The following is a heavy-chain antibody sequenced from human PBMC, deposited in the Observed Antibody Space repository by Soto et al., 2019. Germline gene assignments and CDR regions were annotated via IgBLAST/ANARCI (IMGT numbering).Heavy chain of an antibody. Sequence: EVQLVESGGVVVQPGGSLRLSCAASGFTFDDYTMHWVRQAPGKGLEWVSLISWDGGSTYYADSVKGRFTISRDNSKNSLYLQMNSLRTEDTALYYCAKDGEYSSSPEGLYYYYGMDVWGQGTTVTVSS. V-gene: IGHV3-43*01. CDR3: AKDGEYSSSPEGLYYYYGMDV. CDR2: ISWDGGST. D-gene: IGHD6-6*01. CDR1: GFTFDDYT. J-gene: IGHJ6*02.